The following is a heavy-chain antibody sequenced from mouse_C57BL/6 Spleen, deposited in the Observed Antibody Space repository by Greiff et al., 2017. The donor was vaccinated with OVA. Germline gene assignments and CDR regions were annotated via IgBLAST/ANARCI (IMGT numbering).Heavy chain of an antibody. Sequence: DVHLVESGGGLVQPGGSLSLSCAASGFTFTDYYMSWVRQPPGKALEWLGFIRNKANGYTTEYSASVKGRFTISRDNSQSILYLQMNALRAEDSATYYCASGDGYPYYFDYWGQGTTLTVSS. CDR1: GFTFTDYY. J-gene: IGHJ2*01. V-gene: IGHV7-3*01. CDR2: IRNKANGYTT. D-gene: IGHD2-3*01. CDR3: ASGDGYPYYFDY.